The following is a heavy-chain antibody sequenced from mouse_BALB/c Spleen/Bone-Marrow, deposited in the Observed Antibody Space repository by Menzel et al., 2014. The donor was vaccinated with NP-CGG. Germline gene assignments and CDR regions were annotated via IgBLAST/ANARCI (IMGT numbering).Heavy chain of an antibody. V-gene: IGHV14-3*02. J-gene: IGHJ3*01. CDR3: PRDYGSTAWFAY. D-gene: IGHD1-1*01. CDR1: GFNIKDTH. Sequence: VQLQQSGAEVVKPGASVKLSCTASGFNIKDTHIHWVKQRPERGLEWIGMIDPAKGNTKYDPKFQGKATITSDTSSNTAYLQLSSLTSEDTAVYYCPRDYGSTAWFAYWGQGTLVTVSA. CDR2: IDPAKGNT.